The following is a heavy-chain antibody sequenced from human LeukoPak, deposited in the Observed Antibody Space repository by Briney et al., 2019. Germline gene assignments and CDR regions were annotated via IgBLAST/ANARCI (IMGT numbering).Heavy chain of an antibody. CDR3: ARVAWESLDY. D-gene: IGHD1-26*01. Sequence: SETLSLACTVSGGSISSYYWSWIRQPPGKGLEWIGYIYYSGSTNYNPSLKSRATISVDTSKNQFSLKLSSVTAADTAVYYCARVAWESLDYWGQGTLVTVSS. J-gene: IGHJ4*02. CDR2: IYYSGST. CDR1: GGSISSYY. V-gene: IGHV4-59*01.